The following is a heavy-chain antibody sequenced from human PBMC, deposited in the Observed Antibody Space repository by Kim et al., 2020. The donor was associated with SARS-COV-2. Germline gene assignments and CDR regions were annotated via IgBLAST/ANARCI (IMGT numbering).Heavy chain of an antibody. J-gene: IGHJ6*01. CDR3: ARLSGELSRRYYYYYGMDV. Sequence: SVKVSCKASGGTFSSYTVSWVRQAPGQGLEWMGGIIPYFDTANYAQKLQGRVTITADESTSTAYMELSSLRSDDTAVYYCARLSGELSRRYYYYYGMDV. D-gene: IGHD3-10*01. CDR1: GGTFSSYT. CDR2: IIPYFDTA. V-gene: IGHV1-69*13.